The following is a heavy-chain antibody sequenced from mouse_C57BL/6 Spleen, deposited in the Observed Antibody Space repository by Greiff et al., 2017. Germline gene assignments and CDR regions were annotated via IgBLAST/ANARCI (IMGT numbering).Heavy chain of an antibody. J-gene: IGHJ4*01. V-gene: IGHV1-82*01. D-gene: IGHD2-5*01. CDR1: GYAFSSSW. CDR2: IYPGDGDT. CDR3: ARSSNYVGDAMDY. Sequence: VQLQQSGPELVKPGASVKISCKASGYAFSSSWMNWVKQRPGKGLEWIGRIYPGDGDTNYNGKFKGKATLTADKSSSTAYMQLSSLTSEDSAVYFCARSSNYVGDAMDYWGQGTSVTVSS.